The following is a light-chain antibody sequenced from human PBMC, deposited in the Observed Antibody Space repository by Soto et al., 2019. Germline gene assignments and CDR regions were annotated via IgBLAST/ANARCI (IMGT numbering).Light chain of an antibody. CDR2: KAS. V-gene: IGKV1-5*03. CDR1: QSIDSW. CDR3: QQYKSYST. J-gene: IGKJ1*01. Sequence: DIQMTQSPSTMSASVGDRVTITCRASQSIDSWLAWYQQKPGKAPKFLMYKASNLESGVPSRFSGSGSETEFTLTISSLQPDDFAIYYCQQYKSYSTFGQGTKVEIK.